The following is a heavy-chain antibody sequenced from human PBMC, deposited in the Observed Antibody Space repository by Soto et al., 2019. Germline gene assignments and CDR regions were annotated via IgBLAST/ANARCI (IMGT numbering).Heavy chain of an antibody. V-gene: IGHV3-21*01. CDR2: ISSSSSYI. D-gene: IGHD6-13*01. CDR1: GFTFSSYS. J-gene: IGHJ5*02. CDR3: ATQRYSSSGSEFDP. Sequence: GSLRLSCAASGFTFSSYSMNWVRQAPGKGLEWVSSISSSSSYIYYADSVKGRFTISRDNAKNSLYLQMNSLRAEDTAVYYCATQRYSSSGSEFDPWGQGTLVTVSS.